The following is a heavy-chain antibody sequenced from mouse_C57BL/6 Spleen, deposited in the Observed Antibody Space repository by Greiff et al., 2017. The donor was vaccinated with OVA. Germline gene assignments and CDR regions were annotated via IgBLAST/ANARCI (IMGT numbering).Heavy chain of an antibody. J-gene: IGHJ3*01. CDR1: GYSITSGYD. CDR2: ISYSGST. Sequence: EVQLQQSGPGMVKPSQSLSLTCTVTGYSITSGYDWHWIRHFPGNKLEWMGYISYSGSTNYNPSLKSRISITHDTSKNHFFLKLNSVTTEDTATYYCARGLTTRFAYWGQGTLVTVSA. D-gene: IGHD1-1*01. CDR3: ARGLTTRFAY. V-gene: IGHV3-1*01.